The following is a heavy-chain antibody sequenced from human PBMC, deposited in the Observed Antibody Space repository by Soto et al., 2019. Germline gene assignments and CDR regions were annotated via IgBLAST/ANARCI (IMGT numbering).Heavy chain of an antibody. V-gene: IGHV1-69*01. CDR1: GGTFSSYA. J-gene: IGHJ6*02. Sequence: QVQLVQSGAEVKKPGSSVKVSCKASGGTFSSYAISWVRQAPGQGLEWMGGIIPIFGTANYAQKFQGRVTITADESTSTAYMELSRLRSEDTAVYYCARNDFWSGYYTPYYYGMDVWGQGTTVTVSS. CDR3: ARNDFWSGYYTPYYYGMDV. CDR2: IIPIFGTA. D-gene: IGHD3-3*01.